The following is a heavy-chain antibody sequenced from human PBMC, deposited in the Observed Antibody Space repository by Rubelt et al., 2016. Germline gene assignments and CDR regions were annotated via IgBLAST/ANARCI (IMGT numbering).Heavy chain of an antibody. CDR1: GGSISSSNW. CDR3: ARGLLTMIVAHDAFDI. V-gene: IGHV4-4*02. D-gene: IGHD3-22*01. CDR2: IYHSGSP. J-gene: IGHJ3*02. Sequence: QVQLQESGPGLVKPSGTLSLTCAVSGGSISSSNWWSWVRQPPGKGLEWIGEIYHSGSPNYNPSLRSRVTLSVDKSKNQFSLKLGSVTAADTAVYYCARGLLTMIVAHDAFDIWGQGTMVTVSS.